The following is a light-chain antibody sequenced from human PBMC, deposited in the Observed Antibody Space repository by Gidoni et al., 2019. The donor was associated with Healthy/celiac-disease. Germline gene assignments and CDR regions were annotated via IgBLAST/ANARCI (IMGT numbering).Light chain of an antibody. CDR3: QQSYSTPYT. Sequence: DIQMTQSPSSLSASVGDRVTITCRASQSISSYLNWYQQKPGKAPKLLIYAASSLQSGVPSRFSGSGSGTDFTLTISSLQPEDFATYSCQQSYSTPYTFXXXTKLEIK. CDR1: QSISSY. CDR2: AAS. V-gene: IGKV1-39*01. J-gene: IGKJ2*01.